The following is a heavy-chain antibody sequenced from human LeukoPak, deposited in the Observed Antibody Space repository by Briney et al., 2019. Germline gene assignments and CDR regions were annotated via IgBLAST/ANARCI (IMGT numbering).Heavy chain of an antibody. Sequence: GESLKISCKGSGYSFTSYWIGWVRQMPGKGLEWMGIIYPGDSDTRYSPSFQGQVTISADKSISTAYLQWSSLKASDTAMYYCARPGHGYNFSPYYFDYWGQGTLVTVSS. CDR2: IYPGDSDT. J-gene: IGHJ4*02. CDR3: ARPGHGYNFSPYYFDY. CDR1: GYSFTSYW. V-gene: IGHV5-51*01. D-gene: IGHD5-24*01.